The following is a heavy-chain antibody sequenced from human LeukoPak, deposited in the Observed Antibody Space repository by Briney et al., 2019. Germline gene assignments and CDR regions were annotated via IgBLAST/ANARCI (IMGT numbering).Heavy chain of an antibody. CDR1: GFTFSSYA. Sequence: GGSLRLSCAASGFTFSSYAMHWFRQAPGKGLEWVAVISYDGSNKYYADSVKGRFTISRDNSKNTLYLQMNSLRAEDTAVYYCARGSGGRTIWVVVPAAQSSNYYYYGMDVWGQGTTVTVSS. D-gene: IGHD2-2*01. CDR2: ISYDGSNK. CDR3: ARGSGGRTIWVVVPAAQSSNYYYYGMDV. V-gene: IGHV3-30-3*01. J-gene: IGHJ6*02.